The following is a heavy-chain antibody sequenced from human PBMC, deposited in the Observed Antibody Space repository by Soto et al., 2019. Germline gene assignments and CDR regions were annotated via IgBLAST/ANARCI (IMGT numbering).Heavy chain of an antibody. CDR3: ARVLEGSITMVRGAPLVDV. CDR1: GGSISSSNW. CDR2: IYHSGST. J-gene: IGHJ6*02. D-gene: IGHD3-10*01. Sequence: PSETLSLTCAVSGGSISSSNWWSWVRQPPGKGLEWIGEIYHSGSTNYNPSLKSRVTISVDKSKNQFSLKLSSVTAADTAVYYCARVLEGSITMVRGAPLVDVWGQGTTVTVSS. V-gene: IGHV4-4*02.